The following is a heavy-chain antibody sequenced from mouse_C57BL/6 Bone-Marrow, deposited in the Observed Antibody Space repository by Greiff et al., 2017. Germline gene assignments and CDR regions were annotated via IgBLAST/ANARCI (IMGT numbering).Heavy chain of an antibody. Sequence: QVQLQQPGTELVKPGASVKLSCKASGYTFTSYWMHWVKQRPGQGLEWIGNINPSNGGPNYNEKFKSKAKLTVDKSSSTAYMQHSSLTSENSAVYYWARGDSYFYYFDYWGQGTTLTVSS. D-gene: IGHD1-1*02. J-gene: IGHJ2*01. V-gene: IGHV1-53*01. CDR2: INPSNGGP. CDR1: GYTFTSYW. CDR3: ARGDSYFYYFDY.